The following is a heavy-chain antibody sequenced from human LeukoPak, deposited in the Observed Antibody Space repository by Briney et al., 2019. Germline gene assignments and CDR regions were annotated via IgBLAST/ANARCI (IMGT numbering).Heavy chain of an antibody. CDR1: GGSISSSSYY. CDR2: INHRGNT. Sequence: NPSETLSLTCTVSGGSISSSSYYWGWIRQPPGKGLEWIGEINHRGNTNYNPSLKSRVTISVDTSKNQFSLKLSSVTAADTAVYYCARVPESVGINYFDSWGQGTQVTVSS. CDR3: ARVPESVGINYFDS. D-gene: IGHD1-26*01. V-gene: IGHV4-39*07. J-gene: IGHJ4*02.